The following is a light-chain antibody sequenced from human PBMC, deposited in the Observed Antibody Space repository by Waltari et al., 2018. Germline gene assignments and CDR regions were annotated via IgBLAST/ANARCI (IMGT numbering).Light chain of an antibody. Sequence: DVVMTQSPLSLPVTLGQPASIPCRSSQSLLYSDGKPYLSWFNQRPGQSPRRLIYKVSNRDSGVPDRFSGSGSGTDFTLKISRVEAEDVGVYYCMQGSHRPRTFGQGTKVEIK. CDR2: KVS. CDR3: MQGSHRPRT. V-gene: IGKV2-30*01. J-gene: IGKJ1*01. CDR1: QSLLYSDGKPY.